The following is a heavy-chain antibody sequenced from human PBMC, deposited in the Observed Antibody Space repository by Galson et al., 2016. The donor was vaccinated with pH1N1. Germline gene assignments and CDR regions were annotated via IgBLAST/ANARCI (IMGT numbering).Heavy chain of an antibody. CDR2: ILPKSGEA. J-gene: IGHJ6*02. CDR1: GDTFSDYV. CDR3: ARFSGYSNDGYIAGMDV. V-gene: IGHV1-69*13. Sequence: SVKVSCKVSGDTFSDYVITWVRQAPGQGLEWMGGILPKSGEAKYAQKFQGRISITADEATATAFVDLNRLKSGDTAVYYCARFSGYSNDGYIAGMDVWGPGPPVTVSS. D-gene: IGHD5-12*01.